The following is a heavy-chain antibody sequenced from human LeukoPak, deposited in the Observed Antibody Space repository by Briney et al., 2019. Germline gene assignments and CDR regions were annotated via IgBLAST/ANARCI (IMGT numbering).Heavy chain of an antibody. V-gene: IGHV1-3*03. CDR3: ATDLGAVAMYGASCCY. Sequence: GASVKVSSKASGYTFTSYAMHWVRQAPGQRLEWMGWINAGNGNTKYSQEFQGRVTITRDTSASTAYMELSSLRSEDTAVYYCATDLGAVAMYGASCCYWGQGTLVTVSS. CDR2: INAGNGNT. D-gene: IGHD6-19*01. J-gene: IGHJ4*02. CDR1: GYTFTSYA.